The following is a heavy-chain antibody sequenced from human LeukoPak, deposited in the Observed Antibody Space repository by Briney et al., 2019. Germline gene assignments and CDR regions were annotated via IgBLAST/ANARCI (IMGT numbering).Heavy chain of an antibody. J-gene: IGHJ3*02. D-gene: IGHD4-17*01. Sequence: SVKVSCKASGYTFTSYGISWVRQAPGQGLEWMGRIIPILGIANYAQKFQGRVTITADKSTSTAYMELSSLRSEDTAVYYCARDFNDYGDLDDAFDIWGQGTMVTVSS. CDR1: GYTFTSYG. CDR2: IIPILGIA. V-gene: IGHV1-69*04. CDR3: ARDFNDYGDLDDAFDI.